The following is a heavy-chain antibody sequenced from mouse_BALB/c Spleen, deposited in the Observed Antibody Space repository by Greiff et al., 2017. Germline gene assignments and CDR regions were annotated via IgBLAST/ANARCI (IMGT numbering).Heavy chain of an antibody. D-gene: IGHD1-1*01. CDR2: ISYDGSN. J-gene: IGHJ3*01. CDR3: ARGGGVLRGTGVAD. Sequence: EVKLMESGPGLVKPSQSLSLTCSVTGYSITSGYYWNWIRQFPGNKLEWMGYISYDGSNNYNPSLKNRISITRDTSKNQFFLKLNSVTTEDTATYYGARGGGVLRGTGVADWGQGTLVTVSA. V-gene: IGHV3-6*02. CDR1: GYSITSGYY.